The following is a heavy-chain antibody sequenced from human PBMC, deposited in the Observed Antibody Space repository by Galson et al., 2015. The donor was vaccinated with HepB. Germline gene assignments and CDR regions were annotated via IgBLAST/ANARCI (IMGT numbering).Heavy chain of an antibody. J-gene: IGHJ4*02. V-gene: IGHV1-8*01. CDR1: GYTFTSYD. Sequence: SVKVSCKASGYTFTSYDINWVRQATGQGLEWMGWMNPNSGNTGYAQKFQGRVTMTRNTSISTAYMELSSLRSEDTAVYYCARGRRLVGATFSYYFDYWGQGTLVTVSS. CDR3: ARGRRLVGATFSYYFDY. D-gene: IGHD1-26*01. CDR2: MNPNSGNT.